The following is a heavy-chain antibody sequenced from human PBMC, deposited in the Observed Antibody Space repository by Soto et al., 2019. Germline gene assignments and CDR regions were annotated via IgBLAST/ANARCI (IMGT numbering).Heavy chain of an antibody. CDR3: ARLFGEGVDY. V-gene: IGHV4-59*08. CDR2: IYYSGST. D-gene: IGHD3-16*01. J-gene: IGHJ4*02. CDR1: GGSISSYY. Sequence: SETLSLTCTVSGGSISSYYWSWIRQPPGKGLEWIGYIYYSGSTNYNPSLKSRVTISVDTSKNQFSLKLSSVTAADTAVYYCARLFGEGVDYWGQGTLVTVSS.